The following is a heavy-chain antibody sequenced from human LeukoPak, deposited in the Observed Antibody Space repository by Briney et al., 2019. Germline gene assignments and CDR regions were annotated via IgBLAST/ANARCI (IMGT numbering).Heavy chain of an antibody. CDR3: ASDYYDSSGYTYYFDY. V-gene: IGHV4-31*03. CDR1: GGPTSSGGYY. J-gene: IGHJ4*02. D-gene: IGHD3-22*01. CDR2: IYYSGST. Sequence: SETLSLTCTVSGGPTSSGGYYWSWIRQHPGKGLEWIGYIYYSGSTYYNPSLKSRVTISVDTSKNQFSLKLSSVTAADTAVYYCASDYYDSSGYTYYFDYWGQGTLVTVSS.